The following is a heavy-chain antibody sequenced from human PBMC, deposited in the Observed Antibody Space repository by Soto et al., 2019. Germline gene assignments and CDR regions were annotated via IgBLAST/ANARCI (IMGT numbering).Heavy chain of an antibody. J-gene: IGHJ4*02. CDR2: ISGSGGST. D-gene: IGHD6-19*01. CDR1: GFSFSSYA. CDR3: AKKGPGTRSSAVARGSYCLDY. V-gene: IGHV3-23*01. Sequence: PGGSLRRSCAASGFSFSSYAMSWVRQAPGKGLEWVSAISGSGGSTYYADSVKGRFTISRDNSKNTLYLQMNSLRAEDTAVYYCAKKGPGTRSSAVARGSYCLDYWGRGTLVSVSS.